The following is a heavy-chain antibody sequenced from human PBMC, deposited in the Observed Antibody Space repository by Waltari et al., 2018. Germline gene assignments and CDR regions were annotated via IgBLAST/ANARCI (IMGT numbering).Heavy chain of an antibody. CDR3: ARGEWFGELSSYYYGMDV. CDR2: IYYSGST. D-gene: IGHD3-10*01. CDR1: GGSISSYY. V-gene: IGHV4-59*01. J-gene: IGHJ6*02. Sequence: QVQLQESGPGLVKPSEPLSLTCTVSGGSISSYYWSWIRQPPGKGLEWIGYIYYSGSTNYNPSLKSRVTISVDTSKNQFSLKLSSVTAADTAVYYCARGEWFGELSSYYYGMDVWGQGTTVTVSS.